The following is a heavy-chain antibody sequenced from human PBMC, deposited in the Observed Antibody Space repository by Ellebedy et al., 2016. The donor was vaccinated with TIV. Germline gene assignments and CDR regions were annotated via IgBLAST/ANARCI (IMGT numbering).Heavy chain of an antibody. D-gene: IGHD3-3*01. Sequence: ASVKVSXXASGYTFTGYYMHWVRQAPGQGLEWMGIINPSGGSTSYAQKFQGRVTMTTDTSTSTAYMELRSLRSDDTAVYYCARDFGPRYYDFWSGYYDYWGQGTLVTVSS. J-gene: IGHJ4*02. V-gene: IGHV1-46*01. CDR2: INPSGGST. CDR3: ARDFGPRYYDFWSGYYDY. CDR1: GYTFTGYY.